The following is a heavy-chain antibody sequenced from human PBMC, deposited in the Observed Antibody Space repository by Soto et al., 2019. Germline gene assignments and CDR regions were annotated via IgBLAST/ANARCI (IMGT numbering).Heavy chain of an antibody. Sequence: ASVKVSCKASGYTFTSYAMHWVRQAPGQRLEWMGWINAGNGNAKYSQEFQGRVTITRDTSASTAYMELRSLRSDDTAVYYCALLERRIYYYYGMDVWGQGTTVTVSS. D-gene: IGHD1-1*01. V-gene: IGHV1-3*01. CDR3: ALLERRIYYYYGMDV. CDR2: INAGNGNA. J-gene: IGHJ6*02. CDR1: GYTFTSYA.